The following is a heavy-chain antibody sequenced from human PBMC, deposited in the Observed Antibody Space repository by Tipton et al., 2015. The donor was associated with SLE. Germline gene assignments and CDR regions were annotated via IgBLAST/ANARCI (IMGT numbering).Heavy chain of an antibody. V-gene: IGHV4-61*02. CDR2: IFTSGNT. Sequence: TLSLTCTVPGGSLSGDTYYWSWIRQPAGEGLEWIGRIFTSGNTNYNPSLKSRVTISVDTSKNQCSLELISVTAADTAVYYCARETEDTGWIHSRDYIYYVDVWGKGTTVTVSS. CDR1: GGSLSGDTYY. D-gene: IGHD6-19*01. J-gene: IGHJ6*03. CDR3: ARETEDTGWIHSRDYIYYVDV.